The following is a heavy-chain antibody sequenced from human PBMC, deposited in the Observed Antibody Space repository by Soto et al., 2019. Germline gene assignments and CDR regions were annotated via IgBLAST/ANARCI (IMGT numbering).Heavy chain of an antibody. CDR2: IIPIFGTA. CDR1: GYTFTSYG. V-gene: IGHV1-69*06. CDR3: ARGDWNPPPAYYYYGMDV. J-gene: IGHJ6*02. Sequence: ASVKVSCKASGYTFTSYGISWVRQAPGQGLEWMGGIIPIFGTANYAQKFQGRVTITADKSTSTAYMELSSLRSEDTAVYYCARGDWNPPPAYYYYGMDVWGQGTTVTVSS. D-gene: IGHD1-1*01.